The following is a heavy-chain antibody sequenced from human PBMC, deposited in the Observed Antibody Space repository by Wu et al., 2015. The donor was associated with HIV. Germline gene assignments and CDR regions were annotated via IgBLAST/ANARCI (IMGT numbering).Heavy chain of an antibody. D-gene: IGHD3-3*01. CDR3: ARDWQFQVTFGDFYMDI. V-gene: IGHV1-2*02. CDR1: GYTFTGYY. CDR2: INPDTGDT. Sequence: QVHLVQSASEMKKSGASMKVSCKTSGYTFTGYYIHWVRQAPGQGLEWMGWINPDTGDTKFAQIFKGRISMTRDTSTSTVNLILASLKSNDTATYYCARDWQFQVTFGDFYMDIWATDYGHRL. J-gene: IGHJ6*03.